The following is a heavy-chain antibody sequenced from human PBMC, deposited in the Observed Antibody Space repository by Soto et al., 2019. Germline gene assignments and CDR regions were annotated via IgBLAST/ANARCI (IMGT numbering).Heavy chain of an antibody. J-gene: IGHJ4*02. D-gene: IGHD3-3*02. CDR2: ITQSGSNT. V-gene: IGHV3-23*01. CDR3: AARHFWSGPWTHTRLDY. Sequence: PGGSLRLSCAASGFTFSESAMGWVRQAPGKGLEWVSGITQSGSNTYYPDSVRGRFTISRDNSQDTLYLQLNSLRAEDTAVYYCAARHFWSGPWTHTRLDYWGQGTLVTVSS. CDR1: GFTFSESA.